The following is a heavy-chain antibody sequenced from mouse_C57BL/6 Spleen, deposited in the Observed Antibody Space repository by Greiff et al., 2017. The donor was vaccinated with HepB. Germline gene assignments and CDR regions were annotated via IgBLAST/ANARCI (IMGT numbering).Heavy chain of an antibody. V-gene: IGHV1-52*01. CDR2: IDPSDSET. Sequence: QVQLQQPGAELVRPGSSVKLSCKASGYTFTSYWMHWVKQRPIQGLEWIGNIDPSDSETHYNQKFKDKATLTVDKSSSTAYMQLSSLTSEDSAVYYCARWGLLSYAMYYWGQGTSVTVSS. J-gene: IGHJ4*01. CDR1: GYTFTSYW. D-gene: IGHD2-10*01. CDR3: ARWGLLSYAMYY.